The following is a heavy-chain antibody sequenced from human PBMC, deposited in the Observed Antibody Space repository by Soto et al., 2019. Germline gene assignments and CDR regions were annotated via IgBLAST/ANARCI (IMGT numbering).Heavy chain of an antibody. V-gene: IGHV3-23*01. Sequence: EVHLLESGGGLVQPGGSLRLSCAASGFTFDSHDMSWVRQAPGKGLEWVSTISGPGGRTYYADSVKGRFTVSRDNSKNTLYLQMSSPRAEATALYYCARYCVTSSFYTRNFDSWGQGTLVTVSS. CDR2: ISGPGGRT. J-gene: IGHJ4*02. D-gene: IGHD2-15*01. CDR1: GFTFDSHD. CDR3: ARYCVTSSFYTRNFDS.